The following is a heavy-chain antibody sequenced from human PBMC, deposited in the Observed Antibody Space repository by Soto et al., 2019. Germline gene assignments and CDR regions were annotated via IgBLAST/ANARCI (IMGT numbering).Heavy chain of an antibody. CDR3: AREGSSGFGMDV. CDR1: GGSIRRYY. V-gene: IGHV4-4*07. D-gene: IGHD6-25*01. J-gene: IGHJ6*02. CDR2: IYTSGTT. Sequence: QVQLQQSGPGLVKPSEHLSLTCTVSGGSIRRYYWSWIRQPAGKALEWIGRIYTSGTTNYNPSLKSRVTIFLDTSKTQFSLDLSSVTDADTAVYYCAREGSSGFGMDVWGQGTTVTVSS.